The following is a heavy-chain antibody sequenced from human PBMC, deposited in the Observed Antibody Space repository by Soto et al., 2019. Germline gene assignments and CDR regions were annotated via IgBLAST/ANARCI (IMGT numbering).Heavy chain of an antibody. D-gene: IGHD3-22*01. CDR2: IYTSGST. CDR3: ARVPYYYDSSGYYRGGAFDI. V-gene: IGHV4-4*07. Sequence: SETLSLTXTVSGGSISSYYWSWIRQPAGKGLEWIGRIYTSGSTNYNPSLKSRVTMSVDTSKNQFSLKLSSVTAADTAVYYCARVPYYYDSSGYYRGGAFDIWGQGTMVTVSS. J-gene: IGHJ3*02. CDR1: GGSISSYY.